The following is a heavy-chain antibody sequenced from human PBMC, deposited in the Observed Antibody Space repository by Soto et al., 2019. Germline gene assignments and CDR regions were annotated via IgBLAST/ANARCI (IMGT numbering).Heavy chain of an antibody. D-gene: IGHD3-9*01. Sequence: PGGSLRLSCAASGFTFSTYWMHWVRQAPGKGLVWVSRINSDGSSTSYADSVKGRFTISRDNAKNTLYLQMNSLRAEDTAVYYCAREGIWDYDILRYFDYWGQGTLVTVSS. J-gene: IGHJ4*02. V-gene: IGHV3-74*01. CDR3: AREGIWDYDILRYFDY. CDR2: INSDGSST. CDR1: GFTFSTYW.